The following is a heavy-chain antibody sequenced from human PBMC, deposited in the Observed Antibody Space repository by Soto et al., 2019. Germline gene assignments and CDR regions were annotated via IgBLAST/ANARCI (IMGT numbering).Heavy chain of an antibody. Sequence: GSLRLSCAASGFTVSTYYMTWVRRAPGMRLEWVSVIYTGGTTYYADSVKGRFTISRDNAKNTLYLQMNSLRADDTAVYYCASGLITGAGTRNYWGPGTLVTVSS. CDR1: GFTVSTYY. D-gene: IGHD6-19*01. J-gene: IGHJ4*02. V-gene: IGHV3-66*01. CDR2: IYTGGTT. CDR3: ASGLITGAGTRNY.